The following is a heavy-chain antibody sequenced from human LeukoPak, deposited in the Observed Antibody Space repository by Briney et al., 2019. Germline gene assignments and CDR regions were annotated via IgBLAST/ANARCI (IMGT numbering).Heavy chain of an antibody. CDR1: GGTFSSYA. Sequence: SVKVSCKASGGTFSSYAISWVRQAPGQGLEWMGGIIPIFGTANYAQKFQGRVTITADKSTSTAYMELSSLRSEDTAVYYCARGWLQLRLPDYWGQGTLVTVSS. CDR2: IIPIFGTA. V-gene: IGHV1-69*06. D-gene: IGHD5-18*01. CDR3: ARGWLQLRLPDY. J-gene: IGHJ4*02.